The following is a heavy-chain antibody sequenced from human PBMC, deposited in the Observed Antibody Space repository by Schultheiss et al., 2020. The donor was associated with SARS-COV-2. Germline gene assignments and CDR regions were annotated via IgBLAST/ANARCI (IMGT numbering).Heavy chain of an antibody. J-gene: IGHJ4*02. CDR1: GGSFSGYY. V-gene: IGHV4-4*07. Sequence: SETLSLTCAVYGGSFSGYYWSWIRQPPGKGLEWIGRIYTSGSTNYNPSLKSRVTISVDTSKNQFSLQLNSVTPEDTAVYYCAKDLDYSNYVLGYWGQGTLVTVSS. D-gene: IGHD4-11*01. CDR3: AKDLDYSNYVLGY. CDR2: IYTSGST.